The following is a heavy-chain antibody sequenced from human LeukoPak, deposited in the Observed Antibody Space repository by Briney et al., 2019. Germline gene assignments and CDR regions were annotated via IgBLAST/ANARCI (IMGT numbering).Heavy chain of an antibody. V-gene: IGHV1-2*02. D-gene: IGHD3-10*01. CDR2: INPNSGGT. CDR1: GYTFTGYY. CDR3: ARDLRITMVRENNWFDP. J-gene: IGHJ5*02. Sequence: GASVKVSCKASGYTFTGYYMHWVRQAPGQGLEWMGWINPNSGGTNYAQKFQGRVTMTRDTSISTAYMELSRLRSDDTAVYYCARDLRITMVRENNWFDPWGQGTLVTVSS.